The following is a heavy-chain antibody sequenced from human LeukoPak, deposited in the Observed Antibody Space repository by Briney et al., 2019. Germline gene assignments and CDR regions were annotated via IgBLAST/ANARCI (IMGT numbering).Heavy chain of an antibody. J-gene: IGHJ5*02. CDR1: GFTFSSYN. V-gene: IGHV3-21*04. CDR2: INSYSDSI. CDR3: ARDLIPRVRGWNWFDP. Sequence: GGSLRLSCAASGFTFSSYNMNWVRQAPGKGLEWVSAINSYSDSIYYADSVKGRFTISRDNAKNPLYLEMNSLRAEDTALYYCARDLIPRVRGWNWFDPWGQGTLVTVSS. D-gene: IGHD3-10*01.